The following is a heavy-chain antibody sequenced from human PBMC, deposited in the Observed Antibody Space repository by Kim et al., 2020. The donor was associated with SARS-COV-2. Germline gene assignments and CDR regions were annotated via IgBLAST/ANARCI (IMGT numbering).Heavy chain of an antibody. V-gene: IGHV3-23*01. D-gene: IGHD2-2*01. J-gene: IGHJ5*02. CDR3: AKDPAAMPAGPFRFDP. Sequence: GGSLRHSCAASGFTFSSYAMSWVRQAPGKGLEWVSAISGSGGSTYYADSVKGRFTISRDNSKNTLYLQMNSLRAEDTAVYYCAKDPAAMPAGPFRFDPWGQGTLVTVSS. CDR2: ISGSGGST. CDR1: GFTFSSYA.